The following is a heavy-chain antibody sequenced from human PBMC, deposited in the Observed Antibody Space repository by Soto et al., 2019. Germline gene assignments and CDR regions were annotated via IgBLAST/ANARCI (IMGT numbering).Heavy chain of an antibody. CDR2: IYPGDSDT. CDR1: GYTFTGYW. D-gene: IGHD3-10*01. V-gene: IGHV5-51*01. CDR3: ARCRPPYYFSDY. Sequence: GESLKISCQGSGYTFTGYWIGWVRQMSGEGLEWMGIIYPGDSDTRYSPSFQGQVTISADKSISTAYLQWSSLKASDTAMYYCARCRPPYYFSDYWGQGTLVTVS. J-gene: IGHJ4*02.